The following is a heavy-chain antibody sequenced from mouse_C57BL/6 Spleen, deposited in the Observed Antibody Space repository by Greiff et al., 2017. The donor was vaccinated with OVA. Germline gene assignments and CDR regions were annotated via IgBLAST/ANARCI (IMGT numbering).Heavy chain of an antibody. Sequence: QVQLQQPGAELVKPGASVKLSCKASGYTFTSSWMHWVKQRPGRGLAWIGRIAPNSGGTKYNEKFKSKATLTVDKPSSTAYMQLSSLTSEDSAVYYCARSGMVTNYFDYWGQGTTLTVSS. V-gene: IGHV1-72*01. CDR1: GYTFTSSW. CDR2: IAPNSGGT. J-gene: IGHJ2*01. CDR3: ARSGMVTNYFDY. D-gene: IGHD2-2*01.